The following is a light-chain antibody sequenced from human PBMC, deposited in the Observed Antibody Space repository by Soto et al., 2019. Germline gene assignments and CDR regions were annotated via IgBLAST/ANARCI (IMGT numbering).Light chain of an antibody. V-gene: IGLV2-14*01. CDR2: DVS. J-gene: IGLJ2*01. CDR3: SSYTSSSNLV. CDR1: SSDVGGYNY. Sequence: QSALTQPASVSGSPGQSITISCTGTSSDVGGYNYVSWYQQHPGKAPKLMIYDVSNRPSGVSNRFSGSKSGNTASLTISGLQAEDEADYYCSSYTSSSNLVVGGGTKLTVL.